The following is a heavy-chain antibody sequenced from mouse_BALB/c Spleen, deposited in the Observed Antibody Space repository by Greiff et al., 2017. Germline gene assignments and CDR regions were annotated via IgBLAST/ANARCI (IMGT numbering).Heavy chain of an antibody. J-gene: IGHJ4*01. CDR2: IYYSGTI. D-gene: IGHD1-1*01. V-gene: IGHV3-5*02. CDR1: GISITTGNYR. Sequence: DVKLQESGPGLVKPSQTVSLTCTVTGISITTGNYRWSWIRQFPGNKLEWIGYIYYSGTITYNPSLTSRTTITRDTSKNQFFLEMNSLTAEDTATYYCERDSYYYGSSSYAMDYWGQGTSVTVSS. CDR3: ERDSYYYGSSSYAMDY.